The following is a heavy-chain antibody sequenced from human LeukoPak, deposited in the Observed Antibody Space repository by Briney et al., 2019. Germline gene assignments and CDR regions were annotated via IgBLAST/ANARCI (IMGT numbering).Heavy chain of an antibody. CDR3: ARKAPGTTSGYWYFDL. Sequence: SETLSLTCTVSGGSISSYYWSWIRQPPGKGLEWIGYIYYSGSTNYNPSLKSRVTISVDTSKNQFSLKLSSVTAADTAVYYRARKAPGTTSGYWYFDLWGRGTLVTVSS. CDR2: IYYSGST. D-gene: IGHD1-1*01. CDR1: GGSISSYY. J-gene: IGHJ2*01. V-gene: IGHV4-59*01.